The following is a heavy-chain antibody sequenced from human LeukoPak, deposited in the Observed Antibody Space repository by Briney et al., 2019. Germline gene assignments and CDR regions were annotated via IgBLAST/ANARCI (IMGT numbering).Heavy chain of an antibody. J-gene: IGHJ1*01. Sequence: SVKVSCKASGGTFSSYAISCVRQAPGQGLEWMGGIIPIFGTANYAQKFQGRVTITTDESTSTAYMELSSLRSEDTAVYYCARTILGGTNSYYDFWSGYSRTEYFQHWGQGTLVTVSS. D-gene: IGHD3-3*01. CDR1: GGTFSSYA. V-gene: IGHV1-69*05. CDR3: ARTILGGTNSYYDFWSGYSRTEYFQH. CDR2: IIPIFGTA.